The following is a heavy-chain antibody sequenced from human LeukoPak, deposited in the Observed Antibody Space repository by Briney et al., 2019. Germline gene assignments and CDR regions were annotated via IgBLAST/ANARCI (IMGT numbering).Heavy chain of an antibody. CDR2: INPNSGGT. D-gene: IGHD1-26*01. Sequence: ASVKVSCKASGYTFTGYYMHWVRQAPGQGLEWMGWINPNSGGTNYAQKFQGRDTMTRDTSISTAYMELSRLRSDDTAVYYCARGPIVGATPFDYWGQGTLVTVSS. V-gene: IGHV1-2*02. J-gene: IGHJ4*02. CDR1: GYTFTGYY. CDR3: ARGPIVGATPFDY.